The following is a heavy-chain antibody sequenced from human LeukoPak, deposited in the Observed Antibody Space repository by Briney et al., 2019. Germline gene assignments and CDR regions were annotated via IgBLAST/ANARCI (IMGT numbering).Heavy chain of an antibody. Sequence: GGSLRLSCAASGFTFSTYGMHWVRQAPGKGLEWVAFIRFDGRNIYYADSVKGRFTISRDNSKNTLYLQMNSLRAEDTAVYYCARDGVIALDYWGQGTLVTVSS. CDR1: GFTFSTYG. V-gene: IGHV3-30*02. J-gene: IGHJ4*02. D-gene: IGHD3-10*01. CDR3: ARDGVIALDY. CDR2: IRFDGRNI.